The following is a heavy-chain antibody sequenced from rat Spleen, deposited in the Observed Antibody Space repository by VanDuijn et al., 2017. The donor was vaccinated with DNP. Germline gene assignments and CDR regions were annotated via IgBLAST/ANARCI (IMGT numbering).Heavy chain of an antibody. CDR1: GFIFSNYG. Sequence: EVQLVESGGGLVQPGRSLKLSCAASGFIFSNYGMAWVRQAPTKGLEWVATISYDGSTTYYRDSVRGRFTISRDNAKSTLYLQMDSLRSEDTATYYCAKGPNYGGWSDYFDYWGQGVMVTVSS. CDR3: AKGPNYGGWSDYFDY. D-gene: IGHD1-11*01. V-gene: IGHV5-29*01. J-gene: IGHJ2*01. CDR2: ISYDGSTT.